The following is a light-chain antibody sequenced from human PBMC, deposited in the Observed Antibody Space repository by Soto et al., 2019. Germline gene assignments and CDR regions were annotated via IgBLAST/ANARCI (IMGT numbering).Light chain of an antibody. CDR2: KAS. Sequence: DIPMTQSPSTLSASVGDRVTITCRANESASIWLAWYQQKPGKAPKVLIYKASTLESGVPSRFSGSGSGTEFTLTISSLQPDDSATYYCQQYNAYWTFGQGTKVEI. V-gene: IGKV1-5*03. CDR3: QQYNAYWT. J-gene: IGKJ1*01. CDR1: ESASIW.